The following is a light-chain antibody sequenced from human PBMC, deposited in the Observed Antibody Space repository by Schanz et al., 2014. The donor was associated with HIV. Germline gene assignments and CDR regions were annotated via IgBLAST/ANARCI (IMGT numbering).Light chain of an antibody. Sequence: NFMLTQPHSVSESPGKTVTISCTRSSGSIASNYVQWSHQRPGSAPPTVIYEDNQRPSGVPDRFSGSIDSSSNSASLTISGLKTEDEADYYCQSYDSSNHVVFGGGTKLTVL. CDR3: QSYDSSNHVV. V-gene: IGLV6-57*04. J-gene: IGLJ2*01. CDR2: EDN. CDR1: SGSIASNY.